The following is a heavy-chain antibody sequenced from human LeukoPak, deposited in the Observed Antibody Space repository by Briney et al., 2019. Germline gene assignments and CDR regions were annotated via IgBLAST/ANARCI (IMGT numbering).Heavy chain of an antibody. CDR1: GFTFDDYA. J-gene: IGHJ4*02. V-gene: IGHV3-9*01. D-gene: IGHD6-19*01. Sequence: GGSLRLSCAASGFTFDDYAMHWVRQAPGKGLEWVSGISWNSGSIGYADSVKGRFTISRDNAKNSLYLQMNSLRAEDTALYYCAKTISGWYDFDYWGQGTLVTASS. CDR3: AKTISGWYDFDY. CDR2: ISWNSGSI.